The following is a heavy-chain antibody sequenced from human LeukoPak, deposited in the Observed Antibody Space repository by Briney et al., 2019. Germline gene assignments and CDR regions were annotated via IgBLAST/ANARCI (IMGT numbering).Heavy chain of an antibody. CDR2: ISTSSSYI. CDR3: ARRTRYCSSSRCTDYYYMDV. Sequence: GGSLRLSCAASGFTFSTYFMNWVRQAPGKGLEWVSSISTSSSYIYYADSVKGRFTSSRDNGKNSLFLQMNSLRAEDTAVYYCARRTRYCSSSRCTDYYYMDVWGKGTTVTVSS. V-gene: IGHV3-21*01. J-gene: IGHJ6*03. D-gene: IGHD2-2*01. CDR1: GFTFSTYF.